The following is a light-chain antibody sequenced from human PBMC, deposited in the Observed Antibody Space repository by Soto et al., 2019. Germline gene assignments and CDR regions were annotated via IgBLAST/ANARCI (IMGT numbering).Light chain of an antibody. CDR1: QSVSSN. V-gene: IGKV3-15*01. J-gene: IGKJ1*01. Sequence: EIVMTQSPATLSVSPGERATLSCRASQSVSSNLAWYQQKPGQAPRLLIYGASTRATGIPARFSGSGSGTEFTITISSLQSEDFEVYYCQHCNNWPRTFGQGTKVEIK. CDR2: GAS. CDR3: QHCNNWPRT.